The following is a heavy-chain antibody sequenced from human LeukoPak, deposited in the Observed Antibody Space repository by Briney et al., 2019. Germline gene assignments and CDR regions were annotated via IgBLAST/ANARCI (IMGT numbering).Heavy chain of an antibody. CDR3: ARDRAEGKTWVEFDP. CDR2: IYSDGVT. V-gene: IGHV3-66*02. Sequence: GGSLRLSCAASGFTFSSSAMNWVRQAPGKGLAWVSLIYSDGVTQYADSVKGRFTISRDNSKNTLYHQMNSLRDEDTAVYFCARDRAEGKTWVEFDPWGQGTLVTVSS. J-gene: IGHJ5*02. CDR1: GFTFSSSA.